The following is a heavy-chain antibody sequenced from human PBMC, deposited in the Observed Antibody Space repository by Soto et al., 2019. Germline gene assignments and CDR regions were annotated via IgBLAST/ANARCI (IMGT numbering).Heavy chain of an antibody. J-gene: IGHJ4*02. Sequence: VQLVESGGGVVQPGRSLRVSCAASGFTFSDYAMHWVRQAPGKRLEWVAVVSHDGRNTHYADSVKGRFTISRDSSKNTVSLEMTSLRAEDTAVYYCAKGGRQWLVTSDFNYWGQGALVTVSS. CDR2: VSHDGRNT. CDR1: GFTFSDYA. D-gene: IGHD6-19*01. CDR3: AKGGRQWLVTSDFNY. V-gene: IGHV3-30*18.